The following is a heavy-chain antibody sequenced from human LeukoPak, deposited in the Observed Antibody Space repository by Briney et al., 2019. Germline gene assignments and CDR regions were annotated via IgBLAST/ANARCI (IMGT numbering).Heavy chain of an antibody. CDR3: TTEKGLTIFGVVDY. V-gene: IGHV3-15*01. CDR1: GFTFSNAW. CDR2: IKSKTDGGTT. Sequence: GGSLRLSCAASGFTFSNAWMSWVRQAPGKGLEWVGRIKSKTDGGTTDYAAPVKGRFTISRDDSKNTLYLQMNSLKTEDTAVYYCTTEKGLTIFGVVDYWGRGTLVTVSS. D-gene: IGHD3-3*01. J-gene: IGHJ4*02.